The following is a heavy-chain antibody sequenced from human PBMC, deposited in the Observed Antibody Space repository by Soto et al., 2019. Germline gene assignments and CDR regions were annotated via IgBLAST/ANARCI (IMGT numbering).Heavy chain of an antibody. CDR3: AIHSGDYYFDC. CDR1: GFTFSRYA. Sequence: GGSLRLSCAASGFTFSRYAVSWVRQAPGKGLEWVSAISTGGGDTFYADSVKGRFTISRDNSKDTLYMQMNSLRAEDAAVYYCAIHSGDYYFDCWGQGTLVTVSS. CDR2: ISTGGGDT. V-gene: IGHV3-23*01. J-gene: IGHJ4*02. D-gene: IGHD1-26*01.